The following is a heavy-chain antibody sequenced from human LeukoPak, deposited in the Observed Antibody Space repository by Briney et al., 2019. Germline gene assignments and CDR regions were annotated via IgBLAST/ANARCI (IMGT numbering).Heavy chain of an antibody. Sequence: GGSLRLSCAASGFTFSSYGMSWVRQAPGKGLEWVSAISGSGGSTYYADSVKGRFTISRDNSKNTLYLQMNSLRAEDTAVYYCAKVGGGYIYYYYYMDVWGKGTTVTISS. J-gene: IGHJ6*03. D-gene: IGHD6-25*01. CDR3: AKVGGGYIYYYYYMDV. CDR1: GFTFSSYG. CDR2: ISGSGGST. V-gene: IGHV3-23*01.